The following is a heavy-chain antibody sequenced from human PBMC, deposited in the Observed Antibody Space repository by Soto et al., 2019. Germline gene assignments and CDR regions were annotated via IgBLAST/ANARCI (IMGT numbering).Heavy chain of an antibody. CDR1: GGSISSYY. V-gene: IGHV4-59*08. D-gene: IGHD4-17*01. J-gene: IGHJ4*02. CDR3: ARRYGDCFDY. Sequence: SETLSLTCTVSGGSISSYYWSWIRQPPGKGLEWIGYIYYSGSTNYNSSFKSRVTISVDTSKNQFSLKLSSVTAADTAVYYCARRYGDCFDYWGQGTLVTVS. CDR2: IYYSGST.